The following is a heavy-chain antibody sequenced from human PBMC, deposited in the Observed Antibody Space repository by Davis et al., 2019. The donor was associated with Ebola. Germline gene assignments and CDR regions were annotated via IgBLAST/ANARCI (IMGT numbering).Heavy chain of an antibody. CDR2: ISSSSSYI. J-gene: IGHJ6*02. V-gene: IGHV3-21*04. Sequence: GGSLRLSCVASGFTFGSYEMNWVRQAPGKGLEWVSSISSSSSYIYYADSVKGRFTISRDNAKNSLYLQMNSLRAEDTAMYYCARHNRRSTSPLWYYYYGMDVWGQGTTVTVSS. CDR3: ARHNRRSTSPLWYYYYGMDV. D-gene: IGHD2-2*01. CDR1: GFTFGSYE.